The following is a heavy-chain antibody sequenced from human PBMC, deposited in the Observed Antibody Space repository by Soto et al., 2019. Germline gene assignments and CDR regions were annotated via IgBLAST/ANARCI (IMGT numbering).Heavy chain of an antibody. CDR3: ARLRPGYYGMDV. J-gene: IGHJ6*02. Sequence: KPSETLSLTCTVSGGSVSSGSYYWSWIRQPPGKGLEWIGYIYYSGSTNYNPSLKSRVTISVDTSKNQFSLKLSSVTAADTAVYYCARLRPGYYGMDVWGQGTTVTVSS. V-gene: IGHV4-61*01. CDR2: IYYSGST. CDR1: GGSVSSGSYY.